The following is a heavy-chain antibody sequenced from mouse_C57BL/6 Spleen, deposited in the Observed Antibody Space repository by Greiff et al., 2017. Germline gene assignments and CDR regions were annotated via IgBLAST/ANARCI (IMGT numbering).Heavy chain of an antibody. CDR3: ARSWDGYAMDY. CDR1: GYTFTDYY. Sequence: EVQLKESGPVLVKPGASVKMSCKASGYTFTDYYMNWVKQSHGKSLEWIGVINPYNGGTSYNQKFKGKATLTVDKSSSTAYMKLNSLTSEDSAFYYCARSWDGYAMDYWGQGTSVTVSS. J-gene: IGHJ4*01. D-gene: IGHD4-1*01. V-gene: IGHV1-19*01. CDR2: INPYNGGT.